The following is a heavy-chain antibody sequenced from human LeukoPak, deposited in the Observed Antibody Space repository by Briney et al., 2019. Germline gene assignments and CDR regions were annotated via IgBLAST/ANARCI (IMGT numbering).Heavy chain of an antibody. CDR2: IDTGTSTI. CDR1: GFTFSTYS. J-gene: IGHJ4*02. V-gene: IGHV3-48*01. D-gene: IGHD3-22*01. Sequence: PGGSLRLSCAASGFTFSTYSMNWVRQAPGKGLEWVSYIDTGTSTIYYADSVKGRFTISRDNSKKTLYLQMNSLRPEDTAVYYCAKDFSVYYYDSRVLDYWGQGTLVTVSS. CDR3: AKDFSVYYYDSRVLDY.